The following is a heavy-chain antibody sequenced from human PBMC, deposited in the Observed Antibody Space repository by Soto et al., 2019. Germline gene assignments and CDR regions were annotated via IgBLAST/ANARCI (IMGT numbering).Heavy chain of an antibody. CDR2: IYYSGST. V-gene: IGHV4-31*03. J-gene: IGHJ6*03. CDR3: ARTIAARPVSYYYMDV. D-gene: IGHD6-6*01. Sequence: QVQLQESGPGLVKPSQTLSLTCTVSGGSISSGGYYWSWIRQHPGKGLEWIGYIYYSGSTYYNPSLKRRVTISVDTSKNQCSLKLSSVTAADTAVYYCARTIAARPVSYYYMDVWGKGTTVTVSS. CDR1: GGSISSGGYY.